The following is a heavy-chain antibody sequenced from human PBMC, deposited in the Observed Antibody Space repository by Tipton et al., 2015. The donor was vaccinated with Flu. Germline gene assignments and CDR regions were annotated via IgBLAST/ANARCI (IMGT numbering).Heavy chain of an antibody. CDR2: IYHSGNV. D-gene: IGHD3-10*01. CDR3: ARDDGSTWFGEGGDWFDP. CDR1: GYSISSGYY. J-gene: IGHJ5*02. Sequence: LRLSCTVSGYSISSGYYWGWIRQPPGKGLEWIGSIYHSGNVYYNLSLRGRAIISVDVSKNQFSLKMSSVTAADTAVYYCARDDGSTWFGEGGDWFDPWGHGTPVTVYS. V-gene: IGHV4-38-2*02.